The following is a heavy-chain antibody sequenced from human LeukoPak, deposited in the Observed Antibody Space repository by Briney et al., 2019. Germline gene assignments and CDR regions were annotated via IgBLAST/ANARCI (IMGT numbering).Heavy chain of an antibody. CDR1: GFTFSSYS. V-gene: IGHV3-21*01. CDR2: ISSSSSYI. Sequence: GGSLRLSCAASGFTFSSYSMNWVRQAPGKGLEWVSSISSSSSYIYYADSVKGRFTISRDNAKNSLYLQMNSLRAEDTAVYYCARDSMRSLSGMDVWGQGTTVTVSS. J-gene: IGHJ6*02. CDR3: ARDSMRSLSGMDV. D-gene: IGHD3-3*02.